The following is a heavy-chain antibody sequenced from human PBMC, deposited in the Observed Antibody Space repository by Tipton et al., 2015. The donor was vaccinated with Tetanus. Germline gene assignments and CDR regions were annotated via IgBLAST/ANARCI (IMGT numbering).Heavy chain of an antibody. D-gene: IGHD3-16*01. V-gene: IGHV4-61*02. CDR3: ARALKQGANWFDP. J-gene: IGHJ5*02. CDR2: IYSSGTT. CDR1: GVSIRNGGYY. Sequence: TLSLTCAVSGVSIRNGGYYWSWIRQPAGKGLEWIGRIYSSGTTNYDPSLRGRVTMSIDTSKNRFSLKLDSVTAADTAIYYCARALKQGANWFDPWGQGTLVTVSS.